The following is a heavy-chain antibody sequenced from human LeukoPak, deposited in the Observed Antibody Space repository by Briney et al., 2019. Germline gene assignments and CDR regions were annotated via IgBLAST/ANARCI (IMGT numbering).Heavy chain of an antibody. Sequence: GGSLRLSCAASGFTFSDYYMNWIRQAPGKGLEWISYISSSGGNINYADSVQGRFTISRDNAKKSLYLQMNSLRAEDTAFYYCAKAELGVDTFFDYWGQGTLVTVSS. V-gene: IGHV3-11*01. CDR2: ISSSGGNI. CDR1: GFTFSDYY. D-gene: IGHD3-3*01. CDR3: AKAELGVDTFFDY. J-gene: IGHJ4*02.